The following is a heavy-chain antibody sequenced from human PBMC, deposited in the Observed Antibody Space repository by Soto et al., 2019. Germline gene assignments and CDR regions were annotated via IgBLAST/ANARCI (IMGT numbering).Heavy chain of an antibody. CDR3: ASLQHYYYDSSGYYYVFDY. D-gene: IGHD3-22*01. J-gene: IGHJ4*02. V-gene: IGHV4-30-4*01. CDR2: IYYSGST. Sequence: PSETLSLTCTVSGGSISSGDYYWSWIRPPPGKGLEWIGYIYYSGSTYYNPSLKSRVTISVDTSKNQFSLKLSSVTAADTAVYYCASLQHYYYDSSGYYYVFDYWGQGTLVTVSS. CDR1: GGSISSGDYY.